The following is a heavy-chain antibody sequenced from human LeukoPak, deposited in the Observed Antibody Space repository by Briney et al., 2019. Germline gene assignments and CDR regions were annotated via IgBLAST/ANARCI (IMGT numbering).Heavy chain of an antibody. CDR3: AKFPPRQYEYYFDY. CDR2: ISGSGGST. CDR1: GFTFSSFA. J-gene: IGHJ4*02. D-gene: IGHD2/OR15-2a*01. Sequence: GGSLRLSCEASGFTFSSFAISWVRQAPGKGLEWVSTISGSGGSTYYADSVKGRFTISRDNSKNTLYLQMNSLRAEDTAVYYCAKFPPRQYEYYFDYWGQGTLVTVSS. V-gene: IGHV3-23*01.